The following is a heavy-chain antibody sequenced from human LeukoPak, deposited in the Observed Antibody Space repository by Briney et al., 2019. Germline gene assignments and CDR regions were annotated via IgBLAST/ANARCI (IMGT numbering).Heavy chain of an antibody. D-gene: IGHD3-10*01. Sequence: PSETLSLTCTVSGGSISSYYWSWIRQPPGKGLEWIGYIYYSGSTNYNPSLKSRVTISVDTSKNQFSLKLSSVTAADTAVYYCAGGGSGSPDFDCWGQGTLVTVSS. CDR3: AGGGSGSPDFDC. CDR1: GGSISSYY. V-gene: IGHV4-59*01. J-gene: IGHJ4*02. CDR2: IYYSGST.